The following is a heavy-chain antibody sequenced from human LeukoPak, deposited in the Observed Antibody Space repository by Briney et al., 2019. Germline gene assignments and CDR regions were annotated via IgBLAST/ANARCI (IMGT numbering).Heavy chain of an antibody. J-gene: IGHJ4*02. CDR3: AKGPLLWD. CDR1: GFTFSSSA. CDR2: ISGSGGSP. Sequence: AGGSLSLSCAASGFTFSSSAMSWVRQAPGKGLEWVSSISGSGGSPYYADSVKGRFAISRDNSKNTLYLQMNSLRAEDTAVYYCAKGPLLWDWGQGTLVTVSS. V-gene: IGHV3-23*01. D-gene: IGHD2/OR15-2a*01.